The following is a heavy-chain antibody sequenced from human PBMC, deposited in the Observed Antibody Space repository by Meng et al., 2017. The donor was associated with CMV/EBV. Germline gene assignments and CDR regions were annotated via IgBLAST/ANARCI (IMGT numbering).Heavy chain of an antibody. D-gene: IGHD3-3*01. Sequence: RYLRLSCADSGFTFSSYAMHWVRQAPGKGLEWVAVISYDGSNKYYADSVKGRFTISRDNSKNTLYLQMNSLRAEDTAVYYCARDYDFWGQGTLVTVSS. CDR1: GFTFSSYA. CDR2: ISYDGSNK. J-gene: IGHJ4*02. CDR3: ARDYDF. V-gene: IGHV3-30*04.